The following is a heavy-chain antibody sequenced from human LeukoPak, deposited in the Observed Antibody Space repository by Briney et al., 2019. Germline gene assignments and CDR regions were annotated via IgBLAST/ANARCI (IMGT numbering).Heavy chain of an antibody. D-gene: IGHD5-12*01. V-gene: IGHV7-4-1*02. CDR3: ASVRGYSGYELDY. CDR2: INPNTGNP. CDR1: GYIFGIYA. Sequence: GASVKVSCKASGYIFGIYAMIWVRQAPGQGLELMGWINPNTGNPTYAQGFTGRFVFSLDTSVNTAYLQISSLKAEDTAVYYCASVRGYSGYELDYWGQGTLVTVSS. J-gene: IGHJ4*02.